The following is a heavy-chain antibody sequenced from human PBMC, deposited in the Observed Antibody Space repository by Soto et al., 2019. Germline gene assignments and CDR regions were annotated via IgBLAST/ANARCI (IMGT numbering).Heavy chain of an antibody. D-gene: IGHD3-22*01. CDR1: GFPFSDYY. J-gene: IGHJ4*02. Sequence: QVQLVESGGDLVKPGGSLRLSCAASGFPFSDYYMSWIRQAPGKGLEWVSSIGSSSTYTNYADFVKGRFTISRDNAKNSLYLQMNSLRAEDTAVYYCARRRPIGYYNFWGQGTRVTVSA. V-gene: IGHV3-11*05. CDR3: ARRRPIGYYNF. CDR2: IGSSSTYT.